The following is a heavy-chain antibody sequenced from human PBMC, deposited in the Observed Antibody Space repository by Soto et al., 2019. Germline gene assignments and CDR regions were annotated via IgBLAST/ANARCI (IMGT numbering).Heavy chain of an antibody. Sequence: GGSLRLSCAASGFSFSTYTMSWVRRAPGKGLEWVSAISGSGGSPSYADSVQDRFTISRDNPKKTLFLQMNSLRAEDTAFYYCAKARCTTSNCYVPDYGGQGTLVTVSS. CDR1: GFSFSTYT. V-gene: IGHV3-23*01. CDR3: AKARCTTSNCYVPDY. J-gene: IGHJ4*02. D-gene: IGHD2-8*01. CDR2: ISGSGGSP.